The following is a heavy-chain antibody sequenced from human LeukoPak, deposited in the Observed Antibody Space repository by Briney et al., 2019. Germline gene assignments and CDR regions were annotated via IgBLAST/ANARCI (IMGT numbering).Heavy chain of an antibody. Sequence: VKPSETLSLTCTVSGGSISSSSHCWGWIRQAPGKGLEWVGRIKREPDGGTTDYAAPVKGRFTISRDDSKNTLYLQMNSLKTEDTAVYYCTTDPHYYDSSGYFFPPLSWGQGTLVTVSS. CDR1: GGSISSSSHC. CDR3: TTDPHYYDSSGYFFPPLS. CDR2: IKREPDGGTT. V-gene: IGHV3-15*01. J-gene: IGHJ4*02. D-gene: IGHD3-22*01.